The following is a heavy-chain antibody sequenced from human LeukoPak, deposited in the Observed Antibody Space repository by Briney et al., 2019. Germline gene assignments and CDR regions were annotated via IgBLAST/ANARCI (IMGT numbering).Heavy chain of an antibody. CDR1: GDSTSGSDYY. V-gene: IGHV4-39*01. J-gene: IGHJ5*02. CDR2: IWYSGSA. Sequence: SETLSLTCNVSGDSTSGSDYYWGWMRQPPGKGLEWIANIWYSGSAYYNPSLQSRVTITVDTSKNQFSLNVKSVTAGDSAVYYCLRHAGGIILTWGQGTRVAVSS. D-gene: IGHD1-1*01. CDR3: LRHAGGIILT.